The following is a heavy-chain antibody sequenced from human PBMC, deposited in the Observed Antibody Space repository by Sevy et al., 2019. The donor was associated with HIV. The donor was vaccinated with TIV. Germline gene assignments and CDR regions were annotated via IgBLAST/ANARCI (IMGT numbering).Heavy chain of an antibody. CDR3: ARGECSSSSCYYYYGMDV. D-gene: IGHD2-2*01. CDR1: GYTFTSYV. V-gene: IGHV7-4-1*02. J-gene: IGHJ6*02. Sequence: ASVKVSCKASGYTFTSYVMNWVRQAPGQGLEWMGWINTNTGNPTYARGFTGRFVFSLDTSVSTAYLQIRSLKAEDTAVYYCARGECSSSSCYYYYGMDVWGQGATVTVSS. CDR2: INTNTGNP.